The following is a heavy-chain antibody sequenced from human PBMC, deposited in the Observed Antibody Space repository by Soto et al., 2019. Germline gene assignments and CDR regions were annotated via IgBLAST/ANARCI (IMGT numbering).Heavy chain of an antibody. Sequence: QVQLVQSGAEVRKPGASVKVSCKASGYTFSDYYIHWVRQAPGQGLEWMGWINPNSGGTKYAPKFQGGVTMTRATSITTAYMELSRLRSGDTAVYYFAREPATAKPEGVDFWGHGTLVTVSS. V-gene: IGHV1-2*02. J-gene: IGHJ4*01. CDR3: AREPATAKPEGVDF. CDR1: GYTFSDYY. CDR2: INPNSGGT. D-gene: IGHD1-1*01.